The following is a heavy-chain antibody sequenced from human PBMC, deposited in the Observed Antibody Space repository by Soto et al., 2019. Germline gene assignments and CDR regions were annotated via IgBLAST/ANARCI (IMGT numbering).Heavy chain of an antibody. CDR1: GFTFNNYA. J-gene: IGHJ4*02. CDR2: ITGSGSST. D-gene: IGHD1-26*01. Sequence: EVQLLESGGGLVQPGGSLRLSCAASGFTFNNYAMSWVRQAPGKGLEWVSIITGSGSSTDYADSVKGRFTISRDKSKITLFLQMNSLRAEDTAVYYCAKTGGSYWGFDYWGQGTLVTVSS. CDR3: AKTGGSYWGFDY. V-gene: IGHV3-23*01.